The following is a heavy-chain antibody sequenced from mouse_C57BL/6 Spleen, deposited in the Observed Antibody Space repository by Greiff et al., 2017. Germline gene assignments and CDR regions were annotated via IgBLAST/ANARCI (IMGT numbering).Heavy chain of an antibody. CDR2: IYPGDGDT. D-gene: IGHD1-1*01. Sequence: VQLQQSGPELVTPGASVKISCTASGYAFSSSWMNWVKQRPGKGLEWIGRIYPGDGDTNYNGKFKGKATLTADKSSSTAYMQLSSLTSEDSAVYCCATYYYCSSYGYFDVWGTGTTVTVSS. V-gene: IGHV1-82*01. J-gene: IGHJ1*03. CDR1: GYAFSSSW. CDR3: ATYYYCSSYGYFDV.